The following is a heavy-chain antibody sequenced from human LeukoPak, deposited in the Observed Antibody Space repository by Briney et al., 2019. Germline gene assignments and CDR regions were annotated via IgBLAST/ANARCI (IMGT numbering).Heavy chain of an antibody. CDR2: INWNGGST. V-gene: IGHV3-20*04. D-gene: IGHD6-19*01. Sequence: GGSLILSCAASGFTFDDYDMSWVRQAPGKGLELVSGINWNGGSTGYADSVKGRFTISRDNAKNSLYLQMNSLRAEDTALYYCAREIYGYSSGWYRNYYYYMDVWGKGTTVTVSS. CDR1: GFTFDDYD. J-gene: IGHJ6*03. CDR3: AREIYGYSSGWYRNYYYYMDV.